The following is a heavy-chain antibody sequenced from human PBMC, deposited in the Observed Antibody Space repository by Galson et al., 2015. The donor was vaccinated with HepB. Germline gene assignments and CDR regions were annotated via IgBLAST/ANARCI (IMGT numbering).Heavy chain of an antibody. Sequence: SVKVSCKASGFTFSSYAIHWVRQAPGQGLEWMGWINGGNGNTKYSQKFQGRVTVSRDTSASTAYMELRSLRSEDTAVYYCARSYSSLDYWGQGALVTVSS. D-gene: IGHD4-11*01. CDR1: GFTFSSYA. V-gene: IGHV1-3*01. J-gene: IGHJ4*02. CDR3: ARSYSSLDY. CDR2: INGGNGNT.